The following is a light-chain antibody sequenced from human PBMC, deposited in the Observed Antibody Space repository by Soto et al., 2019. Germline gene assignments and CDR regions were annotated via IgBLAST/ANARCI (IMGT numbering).Light chain of an antibody. J-gene: IGKJ1*01. Sequence: EIVMTQSPATLSLSPGKRATLSCRASQSISSSYLAWYQQRPGQAPRPLIYGASSRATGIPDRFSGSGSGTEFTLTISRLEPEDFAVYYCQQYGSSSWTFGQGTKVDIK. CDR1: QSISSSY. CDR2: GAS. V-gene: IGKV3-20*01. CDR3: QQYGSSSWT.